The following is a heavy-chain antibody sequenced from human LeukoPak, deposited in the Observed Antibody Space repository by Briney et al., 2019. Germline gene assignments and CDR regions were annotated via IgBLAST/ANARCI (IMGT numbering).Heavy chain of an antibody. CDR3: ARGRTSIAVAGTGIYYYYGMDV. CDR2: ISSDSSYI. J-gene: IGHJ6*02. Sequence: GGSLRLSCAASGFTLSSHTMNWVRQAPGRGLEWVSSISSDSSYIYYEDSVKGRFTISRDNAKNTLYLQMNSLRAEDTAVYYCARGRTSIAVAGTGIYYYYGMDVWGQGTTVTVSS. D-gene: IGHD6-19*01. CDR1: GFTLSSHT. V-gene: IGHV3-21*01.